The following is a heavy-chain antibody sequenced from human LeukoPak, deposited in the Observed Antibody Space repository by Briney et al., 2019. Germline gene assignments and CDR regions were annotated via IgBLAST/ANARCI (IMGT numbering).Heavy chain of an antibody. CDR2: IYYSGST. J-gene: IGHJ4*02. V-gene: IGHV4-34*01. CDR3: ASPTSSWRPGGYFDY. Sequence: SETLSLTCAVYGGSFSGYYWSWIRQPPGKGLEWIGSIYYSGSTYYNPSLKSRVTISVDTSKSQFSLKLSSVTAADTAVYYCASPTSSWRPGGYFDYWGQGTLVTVSS. D-gene: IGHD6-13*01. CDR1: GGSFSGYY.